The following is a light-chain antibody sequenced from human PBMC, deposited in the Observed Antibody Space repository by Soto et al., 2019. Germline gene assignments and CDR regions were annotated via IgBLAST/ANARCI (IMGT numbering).Light chain of an antibody. CDR2: DAS. Sequence: DIQMTQSPSTLSASVGDRVTITCRASQSISSWLAWYQQKPGKAPKLLIYDASSLESGVPSRFSGSGSGTEFTLTISSLQPDDFATYYCHQYNSYWTFGRGTKVDIK. J-gene: IGKJ1*01. CDR1: QSISSW. CDR3: HQYNSYWT. V-gene: IGKV1-5*01.